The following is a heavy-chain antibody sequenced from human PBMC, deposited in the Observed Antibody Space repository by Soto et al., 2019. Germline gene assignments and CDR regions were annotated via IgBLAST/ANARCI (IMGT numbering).Heavy chain of an antibody. D-gene: IGHD2-2*01. CDR2: VGGSGGYT. V-gene: IGHV3-23*01. Sequence: GGSLRLSCAASGFFFSSYAMSWVRQAPGKGLEWVAGVGGSGGYTSNADSVKGRFTISRDNSKNTVYLQMESLTVEDTAVYFCAKDAAMVSSTFNYFDFWGQGTLVTVSS. CDR3: AKDAAMVSSTFNYFDF. J-gene: IGHJ4*02. CDR1: GFFFSSYA.